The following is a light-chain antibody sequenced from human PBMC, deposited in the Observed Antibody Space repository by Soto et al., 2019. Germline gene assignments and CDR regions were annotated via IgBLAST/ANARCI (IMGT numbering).Light chain of an antibody. CDR3: QSYDSSLSGRVV. CDR1: SSNIGAGYD. J-gene: IGLJ2*01. CDR2: GNS. Sequence: QSVLTQPPSVSGAPGQRVTISCTGRSSNIGAGYDVHWYQQLPGTAPKLLIYGNSNRPSGVPDRFSGSKSGTSASQAITGLQAEDEADYYCQSYDSSLSGRVVFGGGTKLTVL. V-gene: IGLV1-40*01.